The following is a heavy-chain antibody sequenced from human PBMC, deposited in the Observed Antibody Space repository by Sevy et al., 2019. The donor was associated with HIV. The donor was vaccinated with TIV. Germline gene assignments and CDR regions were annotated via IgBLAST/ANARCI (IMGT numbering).Heavy chain of an antibody. V-gene: IGHV3-23*01. CDR3: AKDSGITMIVVVDNWFDP. J-gene: IGHJ5*02. Sequence: GESLRLSCAASGFTFSSYAMSWVRQAPGKGLEWVSAISGSGGSTYYADSVKGRFTISRDNSKNTLYLQMNSLRAEDTAVYYCAKDSGITMIVVVDNWFDPSGQRTMVTVSS. CDR2: ISGSGGST. CDR1: GFTFSSYA. D-gene: IGHD3-22*01.